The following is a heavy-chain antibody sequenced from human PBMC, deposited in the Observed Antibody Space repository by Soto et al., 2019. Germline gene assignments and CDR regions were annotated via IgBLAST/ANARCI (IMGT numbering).Heavy chain of an antibody. J-gene: IGHJ6*02. CDR1: GGTFSSYA. Sequence: SVKVSCKASGGTFSSYAISWVRQAPGQGLEWMGGIIPIFGTANYAQKFQGRVTITADESTSTAYMELSSLRAEDTAVFYCARDSFPTTTKGHGVYLYYGVDVWGQGTTVTVSS. V-gene: IGHV1-69*13. CDR2: IIPIFGTA. CDR3: ARDSFPTTTKGHGVYLYYGVDV. D-gene: IGHD4-4*01.